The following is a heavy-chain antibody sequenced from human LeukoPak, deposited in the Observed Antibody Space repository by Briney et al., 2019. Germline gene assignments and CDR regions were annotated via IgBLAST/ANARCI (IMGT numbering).Heavy chain of an antibody. V-gene: IGHV3-21*01. CDR2: ISSSSSYI. J-gene: IGHJ6*03. CDR3: ASFTPTYYYYMDV. D-gene: IGHD2-15*01. Sequence: GGSLRLSCAASGFTFSDYYMNWVRQAPGKGLEWVSSISSSSSYIYYADSVKGRFTISRDNAKNSLYLQMNSLRAEDTAVYYCASFTPTYYYYMDVWGKGTTVTISS. CDR1: GFTFSDYY.